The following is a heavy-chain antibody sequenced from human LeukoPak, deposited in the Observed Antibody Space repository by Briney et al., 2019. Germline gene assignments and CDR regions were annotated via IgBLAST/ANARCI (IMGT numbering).Heavy chain of an antibody. Sequence: SETLSLTCTVSGGSISSYYWSWIRQPAGKGLEWIGRIYTSGSTNYNPSLKSRVTMSVDTSKNQFSLKLSSVTAADTAVYYCAKGEDYDILTGEFDYWGQGTLVTVSS. D-gene: IGHD3-9*01. CDR1: GGSISSYY. J-gene: IGHJ4*02. CDR2: IYTSGST. CDR3: AKGEDYDILTGEFDY. V-gene: IGHV4-4*07.